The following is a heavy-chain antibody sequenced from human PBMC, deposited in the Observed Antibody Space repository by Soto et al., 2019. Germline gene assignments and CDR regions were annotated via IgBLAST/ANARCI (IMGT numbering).Heavy chain of an antibody. Sequence: QVQLQESGPGLVKPSQTLSLTCTVSGGSISSGGYYWNWIRQHPGQGLECIGYIYYSGSTYYNPSLKSRVSISVDTSKNHFCLELTSVTAADTAVYYCARSVFPWGRGTLVTVSS. CDR1: GGSISSGGYY. J-gene: IGHJ5*02. V-gene: IGHV4-31*03. CDR2: IYYSGST. CDR3: ARSVFP.